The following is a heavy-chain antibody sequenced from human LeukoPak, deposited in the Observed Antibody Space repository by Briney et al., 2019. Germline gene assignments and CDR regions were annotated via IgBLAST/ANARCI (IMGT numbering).Heavy chain of an antibody. J-gene: IGHJ5*02. CDR3: ARHYGSYNWFDP. CDR2: IYHSGST. D-gene: IGHD3-16*01. V-gene: IGHV4-38-2*01. Sequence: PSETLSLTCAVSGYSISSGYYWGWIRQAPGKGLEWIGSIYHSGSTYYNPSLKSRVTISVDTSKNQFSLKLSSVTAADTAVYYCARHYGSYNWFDPWGQGTLVTVSS. CDR1: GYSISSGYY.